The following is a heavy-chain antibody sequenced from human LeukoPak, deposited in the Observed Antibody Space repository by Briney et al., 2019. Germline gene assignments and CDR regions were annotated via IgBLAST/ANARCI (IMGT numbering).Heavy chain of an antibody. CDR2: IYPGDSDT. V-gene: IGHV5-51*01. CDR3: ARPMVQGGYDGFDI. D-gene: IGHD3-10*01. Sequence: GESLKISCKGSGYSFTNYWVGWVRQMPGKGLEWMGVIYPGDSDTRYSPSFQGQVTISADKSLSTAYLQWSSLKASDTAMYYCARPMVQGGYDGFDIWGQGTMVTVSS. CDR1: GYSFTNYW. J-gene: IGHJ3*02.